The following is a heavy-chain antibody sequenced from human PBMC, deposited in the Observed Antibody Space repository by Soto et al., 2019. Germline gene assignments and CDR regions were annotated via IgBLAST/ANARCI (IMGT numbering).Heavy chain of an antibody. CDR1: GFSLSTSGVG. V-gene: IGHV2-5*02. J-gene: IGHJ3*02. D-gene: IGHD1-7*01. Sequence: QITLKASGPTLVKPTQTLTLTCTFSGFSLSTSGVGVGWIRQPPGKALEWLALIYWDDDKRYSPSLKSRLTITKDTSKNQVVLTMTNMDPVDTATYYCARQVPNLVKGAFDIWGQGTMVTVSS. CDR3: ARQVPNLVKGAFDI. CDR2: IYWDDDK.